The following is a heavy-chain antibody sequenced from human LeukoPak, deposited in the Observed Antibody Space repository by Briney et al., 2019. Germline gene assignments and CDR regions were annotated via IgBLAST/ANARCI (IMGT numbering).Heavy chain of an antibody. J-gene: IGHJ4*02. Sequence: ASVKVSCKASGYTFTGYYIHWVRQAPGQGLEWMGWISPNSGDTNYAQKFQGKVTMTRDTSITTAYLEVSRVRSDDTAVYFCAIGSRDSSLDYWDQGTLVTVSS. D-gene: IGHD6-13*01. CDR1: GYTFTGYY. V-gene: IGHV1-2*02. CDR2: ISPNSGDT. CDR3: AIGSRDSSLDY.